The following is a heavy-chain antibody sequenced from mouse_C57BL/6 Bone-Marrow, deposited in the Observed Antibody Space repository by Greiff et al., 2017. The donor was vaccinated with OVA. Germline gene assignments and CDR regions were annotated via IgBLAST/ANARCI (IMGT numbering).Heavy chain of an antibody. Sequence: VKLQQPGAELVRPGSSVKLSCKASGYTFTSYWMDWVKQRPGQGLEWIGNIYTTDSETNHNQKFKGKATLTVDKSSSTAYMQRSSLTSEDSAVYYCARKGPLQRFACWGQGTLVTVSA. CDR1: GYTFTSYW. CDR2: IYTTDSET. CDR3: ARKGPLQRFAC. J-gene: IGHJ3*01. V-gene: IGHV1-61*01.